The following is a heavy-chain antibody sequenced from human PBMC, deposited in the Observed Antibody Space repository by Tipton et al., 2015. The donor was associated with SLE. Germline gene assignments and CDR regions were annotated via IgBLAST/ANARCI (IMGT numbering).Heavy chain of an antibody. D-gene: IGHD3-22*01. J-gene: IGHJ4*02. V-gene: IGHV4-38-2*02. CDR2: IYHSGNT. Sequence: TLSLTCAVSGYSIRSGYSWGWIRQPPGKGLEWFWSIYHSGNTYYNPSLKSRVSIAVDTSKNQFSLQLSSVTAADTAVYYCARDLSSAYYYADYFDYWGQGTLVTVSS. CDR3: ARDLSSAYYYADYFDY. CDR1: GYSIRSGYS.